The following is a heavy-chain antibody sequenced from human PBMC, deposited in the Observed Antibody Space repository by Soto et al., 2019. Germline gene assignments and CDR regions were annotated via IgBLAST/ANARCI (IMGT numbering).Heavy chain of an antibody. J-gene: IGHJ6*03. CDR2: INPNSGGT. CDR3: ARAPSNTYCSSTSCYVGYYYMDV. CDR1: GYTFTGYY. V-gene: IGHV1-2*04. D-gene: IGHD2-2*01. Sequence: QVQLVQSGAEVKKPGASVKVSCKASGYTFTGYYMHWVRQAPGQGLEWMGWINPNSGGTNYAEKVQGWVTMTRDTSISTAYMELRRLRSEDTAVYYCARAPSNTYCSSTSCYVGYYYMDVWGKGTTVTVSS.